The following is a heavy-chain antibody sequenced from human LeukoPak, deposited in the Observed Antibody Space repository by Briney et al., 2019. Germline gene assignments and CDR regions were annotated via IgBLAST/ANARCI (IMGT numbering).Heavy chain of an antibody. Sequence: GGSLRLSCAASGFTFSSYAMHWVRQAPGKGLEWVAVISYDGSNKYYADSVKGRFTISRDNSKNTLYLQMNSLRAEDTAVYYCAREPYSSGWYFSYYFDYWGQGTLVTVSS. CDR3: AREPYSSGWYFSYYFDY. D-gene: IGHD6-19*01. V-gene: IGHV3-30-3*01. CDR1: GFTFSSYA. J-gene: IGHJ4*02. CDR2: ISYDGSNK.